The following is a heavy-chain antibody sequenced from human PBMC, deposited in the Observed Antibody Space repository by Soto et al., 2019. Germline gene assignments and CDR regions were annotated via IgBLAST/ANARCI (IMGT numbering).Heavy chain of an antibody. CDR2: ISGSGGST. J-gene: IGHJ3*02. CDR3: ARVGRVVVPTNDAFDI. Sequence: EVQLLESGGGLVQPGGSLRLSCAASGFTFSSYAMSWVRQAPGKGLEWVSAISGSGGSTYYADSVKGRFTISRDNSKNTLYLQMNSLRAEDTAVYYCARVGRVVVPTNDAFDIWGQGTMVTVSS. CDR1: GFTFSSYA. V-gene: IGHV3-23*01. D-gene: IGHD3-22*01.